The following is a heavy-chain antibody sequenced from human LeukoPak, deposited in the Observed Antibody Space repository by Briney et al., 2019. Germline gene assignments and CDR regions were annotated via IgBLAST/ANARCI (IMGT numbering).Heavy chain of an antibody. CDR3: ARDHGHCSSTNCYLAFDY. Sequence: GGSLRLSCAASGFTFSSYAMHWVRQAPGKGLEYVSAISSNGGSTYYANSVKGRFTISRDNSKNTLYLQMGSLRAEDMAVYYCARDHGHCSSTNCYLAFDYWGQRTLVTVSS. D-gene: IGHD2-2*01. J-gene: IGHJ4*02. CDR2: ISSNGGST. CDR1: GFTFSSYA. V-gene: IGHV3-64*01.